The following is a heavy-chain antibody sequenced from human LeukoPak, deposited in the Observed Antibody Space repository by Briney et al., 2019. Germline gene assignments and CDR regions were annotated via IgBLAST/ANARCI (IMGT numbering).Heavy chain of an antibody. V-gene: IGHV1-8*01. D-gene: IGHD3-9*01. Sequence: ASVKVSCKASGYTFTHYNINWVRQATGQGLEWLGWMNPNSGRTDYAQKFQGRVTMTRDTSTSTAYMELSNLKSEDTAVYYCAELADLLTGPYSPYNWFDSWGQGTLVTVSS. CDR1: GYTFTHYN. CDR3: AELADLLTGPYSPYNWFDS. J-gene: IGHJ5*01. CDR2: MNPNSGRT.